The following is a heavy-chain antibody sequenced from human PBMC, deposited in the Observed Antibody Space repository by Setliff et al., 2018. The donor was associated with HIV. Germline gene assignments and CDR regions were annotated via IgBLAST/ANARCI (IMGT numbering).Heavy chain of an antibody. D-gene: IGHD6-19*01. J-gene: IGHJ5*02. CDR3: ARLNQQWLVRDSGSNWFDP. CDR1: GYTFTNYY. Sequence: GASVKVSCKASGYTFTNYYMHWVRQAPGQGLEWMGWINPNSGGTNYAQKFQGRVTMTRDTSISTAYMDLSRLRSDDTAVYYCARLNQQWLVRDSGSNWFDPWGQGILVTVSS. V-gene: IGHV1-2*02. CDR2: INPNSGGT.